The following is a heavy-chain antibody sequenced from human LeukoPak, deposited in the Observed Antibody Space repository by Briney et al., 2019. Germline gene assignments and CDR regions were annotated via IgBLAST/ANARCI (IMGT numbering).Heavy chain of an antibody. CDR2: ISGGGGGT. Sequence: GGSLRLSCAASGFTFSSFAMSWVRQAPGKGLEWVSRISGGGGGTYYADSVKGRFTISRDNSKSTLYLQMNSLRAEDTAVYYCAKGPDLFDYWGQGTLVTVSS. V-gene: IGHV3-23*01. CDR1: GFTFSSFA. CDR3: AKGPDLFDY. J-gene: IGHJ4*02.